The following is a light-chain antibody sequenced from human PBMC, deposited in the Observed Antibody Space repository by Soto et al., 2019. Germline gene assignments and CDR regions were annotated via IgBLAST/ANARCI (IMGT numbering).Light chain of an antibody. Sequence: DIQITQAPASLSASVGDRVTVTCRASQSISSYLSWYQQKPGKAPKLLINVASTLQSGVPSRFSGSGSGTDFTLAISSLQPEDFVTYYCQQTHTFPWTFGQGTKVDIK. CDR3: QQTHTFPWT. V-gene: IGKV1-39*01. CDR2: VAS. CDR1: QSISSY. J-gene: IGKJ1*01.